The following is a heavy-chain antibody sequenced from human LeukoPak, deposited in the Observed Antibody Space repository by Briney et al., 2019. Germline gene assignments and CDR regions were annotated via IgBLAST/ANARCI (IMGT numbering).Heavy chain of an antibody. V-gene: IGHV3-30*02. CDR2: IRYDGSNK. CDR1: GFTFSSYG. Sequence: GGSLRLSCAASGFTFSSYGMHWVRQAPGKGLEWVAFIRYDGSNKYYADSVKGRFTISRDNAKNSLYLQMNSLRAEDTAVYYCARGEDIRARPYFDYWGQGTLVTVSS. J-gene: IGHJ4*02. CDR3: ARGEDIRARPYFDY. D-gene: IGHD6-6*01.